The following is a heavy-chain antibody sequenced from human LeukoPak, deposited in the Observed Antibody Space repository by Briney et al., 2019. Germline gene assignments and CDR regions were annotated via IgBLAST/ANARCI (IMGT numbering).Heavy chain of an antibody. CDR3: ARGAAEYFQH. Sequence: ASVTVSYTSSAGTFTSYAISWVRQAPGQGLEWMGGIIPIFGTANYAQKFQGRVTITTDESTSTAYMELSSLRSEDTAVYYCARGAAEYFQHWGQGTLVTVSS. CDR1: AGTFTSYA. V-gene: IGHV1-69*05. D-gene: IGHD2-15*01. J-gene: IGHJ1*01. CDR2: IIPIFGTA.